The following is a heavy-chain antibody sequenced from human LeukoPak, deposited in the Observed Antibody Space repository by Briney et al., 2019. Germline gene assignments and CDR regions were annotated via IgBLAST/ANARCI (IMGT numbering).Heavy chain of an antibody. V-gene: IGHV3-33*01. CDR2: VWYDGNKK. CDR3: AREEYSSSWYLPFDF. J-gene: IGHJ4*02. D-gene: IGHD6-13*01. Sequence: GGSLRLSCAASGFTFSSYNILWVRQAPGKGLEGVAVVWYDGNKKYYADSVKGRFTISRDNSKNKLFLQMNSLRAENTAVYYCAREEYSSSWYLPFDFGGQGTLVTVSS. CDR1: GFTFSSYN.